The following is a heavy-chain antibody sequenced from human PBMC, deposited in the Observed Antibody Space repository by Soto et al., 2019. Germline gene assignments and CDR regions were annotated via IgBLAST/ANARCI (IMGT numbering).Heavy chain of an antibody. D-gene: IGHD2-2*01. CDR1: GGSFSGYY. V-gene: IGHV4-34*01. J-gene: IGHJ6*02. CDR2: INHSGST. Sequence: QVQLQQWGAGLLKPSETLSLTCAVYGGSFSGYYWSWIRQPPGKGLEWIGAINHSGSTNYNPSLKSRVTISVDTSKTQFSLKLSSVTAAETAVYYCARGPRDCSSTSCYEYYYYGMDVWGQGTTVTVSS. CDR3: ARGPRDCSSTSCYEYYYYGMDV.